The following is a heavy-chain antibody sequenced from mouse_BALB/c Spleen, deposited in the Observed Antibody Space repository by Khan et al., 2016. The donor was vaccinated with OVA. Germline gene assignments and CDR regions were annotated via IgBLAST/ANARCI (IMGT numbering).Heavy chain of an antibody. CDR2: IYFSGTV. V-gene: IGHV3-5*02. D-gene: IGHD1-1*01. J-gene: IGHJ1*01. Sequence: HLQESGPGLVKPSQTVSLTCPVTSISITSGNYRFSWIRQFPVNKLEWLGHIYFSGTVTYNPSLTSRTTITSDTSKNQFFLEMNSLTAEDTATYYCARDYGSLYWFFDVWGAGTTVTVSS. CDR1: SISITSGNYR. CDR3: ARDYGSLYWFFDV.